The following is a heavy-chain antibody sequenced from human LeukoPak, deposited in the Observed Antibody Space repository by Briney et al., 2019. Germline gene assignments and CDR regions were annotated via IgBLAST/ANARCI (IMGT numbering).Heavy chain of an antibody. D-gene: IGHD4-17*01. J-gene: IGHJ3*02. CDR1: GYTFTSYY. V-gene: IGHV1-2*02. Sequence: GASVKVSCKASGYTFTSYYMHWVRQAPGQGLEWMGWINPNSGGTNYAQKFQGRVTMTRDTSISTAYMELSRLRSDDTAVYYCARESLGYGAEKANAFDIWGQGTMVTVSS. CDR3: ARESLGYGAEKANAFDI. CDR2: INPNSGGT.